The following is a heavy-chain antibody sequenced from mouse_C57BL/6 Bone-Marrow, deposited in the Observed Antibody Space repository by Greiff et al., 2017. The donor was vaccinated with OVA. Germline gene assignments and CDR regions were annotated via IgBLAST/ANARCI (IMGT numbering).Heavy chain of an antibody. CDR2: IDPSDSYT. Sequence: QVQLQQPGAELVKPGASVKLSCKASGYTFTSYCMQWVKQRPGQGLEWIGEIDPSDSYTNYNQKFKGKATLTVDTSSSTAYMQLSSLTSEDSAVYYCARLDYDYVDYWGQGTTLTVSS. D-gene: IGHD2-4*01. J-gene: IGHJ2*01. CDR1: GYTFTSYC. V-gene: IGHV1-50*01. CDR3: ARLDYDYVDY.